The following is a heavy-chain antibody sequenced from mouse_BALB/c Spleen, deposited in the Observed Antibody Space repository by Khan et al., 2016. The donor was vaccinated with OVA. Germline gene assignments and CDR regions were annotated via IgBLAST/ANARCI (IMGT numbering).Heavy chain of an antibody. D-gene: IGHD1-1*01. Sequence: VQLVETGGGLVRPGNSLKLSCVTSGFTFSYYRMHWLRQFPGKRLEWIAVITVKSDNSGANYAESVNGRFTISRDDSKSSVYLQMNRLREEDTATYYCSRGGYYYGTPCDYWGQGTTLTVAS. CDR3: SRGGYYYGTPCDY. CDR2: ITVKSDNSGA. J-gene: IGHJ2*01. CDR1: GFTFSYYR. V-gene: IGHV13-2*02.